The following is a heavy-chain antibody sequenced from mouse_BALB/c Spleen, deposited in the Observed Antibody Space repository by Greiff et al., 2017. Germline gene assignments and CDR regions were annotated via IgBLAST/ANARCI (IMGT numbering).Heavy chain of an antibody. Sequence: DVKLVESGGGLVQPGGSRKISCAASGFTFSSYGMHWVRQAPEKGLEWVAYISSGSSTIYYADTVKGRFTITRDNPKNTLFLQMTRLRSEDTAMYYGAREGVYYYDDRAFDYWGQGTTLTVSS. D-gene: IGHD1-1*01. CDR1: GFTFSSYG. CDR3: AREGVYYYDDRAFDY. J-gene: IGHJ2*01. CDR2: ISSGSSTI. V-gene: IGHV5-17*02.